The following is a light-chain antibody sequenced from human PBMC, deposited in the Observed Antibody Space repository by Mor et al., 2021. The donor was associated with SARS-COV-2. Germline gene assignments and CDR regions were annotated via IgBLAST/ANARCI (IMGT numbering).Light chain of an antibody. J-gene: IGKJ2*01. CDR1: QSISSS. CDR2: DAS. V-gene: IGKV3-11*01. Sequence: ASQSISSSLAWYQQKPGQAPRLLIYDASNRATGVPARFSGSGSGTDFTLTISRLEPEDSAVYYCQQRGNWPLYTFG. CDR3: QQRGNWPLYT.